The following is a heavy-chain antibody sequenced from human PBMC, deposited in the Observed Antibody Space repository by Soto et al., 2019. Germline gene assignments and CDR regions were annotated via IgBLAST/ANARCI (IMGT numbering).Heavy chain of an antibody. D-gene: IGHD3-22*01. J-gene: IGHJ4*02. CDR3: AGLPTYYYDSSGYYLDY. V-gene: IGHV4-31*03. CDR2: IYYSGST. CDR1: VGSISSGGYY. Sequence: TLSLTCTVSVGSISSGGYYWSWILQHPGKGLEWIGYIYYSGSTYYNPSLKSRVTISVDTPKNQFSLKLSSVTAADTAVYYCAGLPTYYYDSSGYYLDYWGQGTLVTVSS.